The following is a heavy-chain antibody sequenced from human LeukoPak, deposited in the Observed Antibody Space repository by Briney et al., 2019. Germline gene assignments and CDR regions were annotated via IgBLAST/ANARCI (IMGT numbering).Heavy chain of an antibody. CDR1: GFSFWNYA. CDR2: ISGTGGAT. D-gene: IGHD2-21*01. V-gene: IGHV3-23*01. Sequence: PGGSLSLPCVASGFSFWNYAMSWVRQAPGKGLQWVSQISGTGGATWYAGFARDRFTISRDNSKKTLYLQMSGLRVEDTAMYYCVKDPRDTYGTNWFVSWGQGT. J-gene: IGHJ5*01. CDR3: VKDPRDTYGTNWFVS.